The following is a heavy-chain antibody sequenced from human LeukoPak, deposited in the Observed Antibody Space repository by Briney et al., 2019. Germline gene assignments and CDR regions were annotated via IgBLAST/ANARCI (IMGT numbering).Heavy chain of an antibody. D-gene: IGHD3-3*01. CDR1: GFTFNSYG. CDR2: ISGSGGST. J-gene: IGHJ4*02. CDR3: AKAWSGVTSFDY. Sequence: GGSLRLSCVASGFTFNSYGMHWVRQAPGKGLEWVSAISGSGGSTYYADSVKGRFTISRDNSKNTLYLQMNSLRAEDTAVYYCAKAWSGVTSFDYWGQGTLVTVAS. V-gene: IGHV3-23*01.